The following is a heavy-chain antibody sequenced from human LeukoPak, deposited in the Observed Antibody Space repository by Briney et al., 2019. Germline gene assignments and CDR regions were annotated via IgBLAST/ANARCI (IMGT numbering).Heavy chain of an antibody. D-gene: IGHD5-18*01. CDR2: ITYSGST. Sequence: PSETLSLTCTVSGGSISSRGYHWGWIRQPPGKGLEWIGTITYSGSTYFSPSVKSRVSMSMDTSKNQFSLKLTSVTAADTAVYYCARRGDSYAVFDYWGQGTLVTVSS. CDR3: ARRGDSYAVFDY. J-gene: IGHJ4*02. V-gene: IGHV4-39*01. CDR1: GGSISSRGYH.